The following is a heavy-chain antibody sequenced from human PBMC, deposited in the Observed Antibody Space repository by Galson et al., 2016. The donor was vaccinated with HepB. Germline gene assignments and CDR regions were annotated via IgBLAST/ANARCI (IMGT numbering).Heavy chain of an antibody. J-gene: IGHJ4*02. CDR2: IYLAGST. CDR3: AGYLSRRGGIDY. D-gene: IGHD2-21*01. Sequence: SLRLSCAASGFPVSDNYMTWVRQAPGKGLECVAVIYLAGSTFYADSVRGRFTISRHDSANILYLQMTGLRAEDTAVYFCAGYLSRRGGIDYWGQGTLVAVSS. V-gene: IGHV3-53*01. CDR1: GFPVSDNY.